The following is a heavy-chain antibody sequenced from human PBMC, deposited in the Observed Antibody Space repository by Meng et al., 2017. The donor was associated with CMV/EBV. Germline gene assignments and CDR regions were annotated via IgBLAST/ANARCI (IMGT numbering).Heavy chain of an antibody. CDR1: GLTFSSYS. V-gene: IGHV3-48*04. D-gene: IGHD3-16*01. Sequence: GGSLCLSCAASGLTFSSYSMNWVRQAPGKGLEWVSYISSSSSTIYYADSVKGRFTISRDNAKNSLYLQMNSLRAEDTAVYYCARDWGGTSFKHLPHNDYWGQGTLVTVSS. CDR3: ARDWGGTSFKHLPHNDY. CDR2: ISSSSSTI. J-gene: IGHJ4*02.